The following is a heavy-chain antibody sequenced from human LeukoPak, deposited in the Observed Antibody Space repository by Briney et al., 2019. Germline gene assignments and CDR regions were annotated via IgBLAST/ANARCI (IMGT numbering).Heavy chain of an antibody. CDR1: GFTFSSYW. V-gene: IGHV3-74*01. D-gene: IGHD4-23*01. CDR3: ARGRPHGNDY. Sequence: GGSLRLSCAASGFTFSSYWMNWVRQAPGKGLVWVSRIASDGSSTTYADSVKGRFSISRDNAKNTLYLQMNGLRVEDTAVYYCARGRPHGNDYWGQGTLVSVSS. J-gene: IGHJ4*02. CDR2: IASDGSST.